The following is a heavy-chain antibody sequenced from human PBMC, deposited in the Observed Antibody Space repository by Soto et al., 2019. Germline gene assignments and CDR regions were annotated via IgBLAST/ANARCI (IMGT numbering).Heavy chain of an antibody. V-gene: IGHV1-3*01. CDR3: ARGGYFDSSNYLAY. Sequence: ASVQVSCKSSGYTFTSYGINWVRQAPGRGLEWMGWINPGNGNTKYSQQFQGRVIIDRDTSASTAYMELSSLRSEDTAVYYCARGGYFDSSNYLAYWGLGTLVTVSS. J-gene: IGHJ4*02. D-gene: IGHD3-22*01. CDR1: GYTFTSYG. CDR2: INPGNGNT.